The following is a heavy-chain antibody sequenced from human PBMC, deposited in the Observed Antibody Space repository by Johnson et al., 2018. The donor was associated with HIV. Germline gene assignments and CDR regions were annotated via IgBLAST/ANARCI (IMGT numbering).Heavy chain of an antibody. CDR1: GLTFSTSW. CDR3: AREYSSGWHEVFAFDI. Sequence: QVQLVESGGGVVRPGGSLRLTCAASGLTFSTSWMNWVRQAPGRGLEWVANIKHDGTTKSYGYSVKGRFTISRDNSKNTLYLQMNSLRAEDTAVYYCAREYSSGWHEVFAFDIWGQGTMVTVSS. CDR2: IKHDGTTK. V-gene: IGHV3-30*02. J-gene: IGHJ3*02. D-gene: IGHD6-19*01.